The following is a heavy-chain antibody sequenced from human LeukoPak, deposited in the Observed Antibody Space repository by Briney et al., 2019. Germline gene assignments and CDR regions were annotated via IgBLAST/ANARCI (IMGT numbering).Heavy chain of an antibody. D-gene: IGHD6-19*01. J-gene: IGHJ6*02. CDR2: ISAYNGVT. CDR1: GYTFTNYA. V-gene: IGHV1-18*01. CDR3: ARLYSSGWPLECMDV. Sequence: ASVKVSCKASGYTFTNYAVSGVRQAPGQGLEYMGYISAYNGVTSYAQSLQGRVTMTTDTPTTTVYMELRSLRSDDTAVYYCARLYSSGWPLECMDVWGQGTTVTVSS.